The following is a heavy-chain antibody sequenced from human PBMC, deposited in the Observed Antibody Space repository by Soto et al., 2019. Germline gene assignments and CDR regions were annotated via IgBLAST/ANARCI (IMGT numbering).Heavy chain of an antibody. D-gene: IGHD6-19*01. Sequence: TLSLTCAVSGGSISSGGYSWSWIRQPPGKGLEWIGYIYHSGSTYYNPSLKSRVTISVDRSKNQFSLKLSSVTAADTAAYYCDRKIEVAGTGYFDYWGQGTLVTVSS. CDR2: IYHSGST. V-gene: IGHV4-30-2*01. CDR1: GGSISSGGYS. J-gene: IGHJ4*02. CDR3: DRKIEVAGTGYFDY.